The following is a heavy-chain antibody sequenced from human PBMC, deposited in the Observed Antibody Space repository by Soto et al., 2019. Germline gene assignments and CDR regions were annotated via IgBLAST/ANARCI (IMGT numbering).Heavy chain of an antibody. CDR1: GGTFSSYA. J-gene: IGHJ4*02. CDR3: ARGYNSRSPPDH. D-gene: IGHD1-20*01. V-gene: IGHV1-69*12. CDR2: IIPIFGTA. Sequence: QVQLVQSGAEVKKPGSSVKVSCKASGGTFSSYAISWVRQAPGQGLEWMGGIIPIFGTANYDQKFQGRGTITADEYTSTAYMELSSLRSEDTAVYYCARGYNSRSPPDHWGQGTLVTVSS.